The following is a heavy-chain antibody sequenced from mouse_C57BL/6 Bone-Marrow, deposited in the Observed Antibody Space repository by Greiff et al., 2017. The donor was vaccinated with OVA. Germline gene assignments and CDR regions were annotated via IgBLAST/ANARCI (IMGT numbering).Heavy chain of an antibody. CDR3: TTWDTDWYFDV. CDR2: IDPENGDT. V-gene: IGHV14-4*01. CDR1: GFNIKDAY. J-gene: IGHJ1*03. D-gene: IGHD1-1*01. Sequence: VQLQQSGAELVRPGASVKLSCTASGFNIKDAYMHWVKQRPEQGLEWIGWIDPENGDTEYASKFQGKATITADTSSNTAYLQRSSLTSEDTAVYYCTTWDTDWYFDVWGTGTTVTVSS.